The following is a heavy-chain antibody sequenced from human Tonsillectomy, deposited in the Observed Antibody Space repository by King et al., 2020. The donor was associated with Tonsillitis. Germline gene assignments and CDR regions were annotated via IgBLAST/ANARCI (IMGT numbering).Heavy chain of an antibody. CDR1: GGSFSGYY. V-gene: IGHV4-34*01. D-gene: IGHD3-16*01. J-gene: IGHJ3*02. CDR3: ASGGYTYAYRNDAFDI. Sequence: VQLQQWGAGLLKPAETLSLTCAVYGGSFSGYYWSCIRQSPGKGLAWIGEINNSGSTNYNPPLKSRVTISVDKSKNPFSLKQSSVTAADTAVYYCASGGYTYAYRNDAFDIWGQGTMVTVSS. CDR2: INNSGST.